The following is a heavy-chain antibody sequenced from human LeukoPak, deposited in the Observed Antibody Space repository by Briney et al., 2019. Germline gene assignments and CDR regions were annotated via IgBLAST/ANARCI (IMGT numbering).Heavy chain of an antibody. CDR1: GYTLTELS. J-gene: IGHJ3*02. CDR3: AAGMGAHAFDI. D-gene: IGHD1-26*01. V-gene: IGHV1-24*01. Sequence: ASVEVSCKVSGYTLTELSMHWVRQAPGKGLEWMGGFDPEDGETISAQKFQGRVTMTEDTSTDTAYMELSSLRSGDTAVYYCAAGMGAHAFDIWGQGTMVTVSS. CDR2: FDPEDGET.